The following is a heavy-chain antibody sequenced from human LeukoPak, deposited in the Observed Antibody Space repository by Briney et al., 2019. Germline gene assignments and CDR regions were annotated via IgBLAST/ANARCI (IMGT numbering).Heavy chain of an antibody. Sequence: GGSLRLSCAASGFTFSGSAMHWVRQASGKGLEWVCRIRSKANSYETAYAASVKGRFTISRDDSKNTEYLQMNRLKSEDTAVYYCTRGNVLLWFGESVPDAFDIWGQGTMVTVSS. CDR1: GFTFSGSA. CDR2: IRSKANSYET. CDR3: TRGNVLLWFGESVPDAFDI. D-gene: IGHD3-10*01. V-gene: IGHV3-73*01. J-gene: IGHJ3*02.